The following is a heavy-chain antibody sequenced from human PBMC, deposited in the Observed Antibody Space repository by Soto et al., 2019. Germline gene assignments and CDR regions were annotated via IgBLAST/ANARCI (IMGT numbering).Heavy chain of an antibody. CDR1: GFTFTNYA. D-gene: IGHD6-19*01. CDR2: VSYDGSSK. V-gene: IGHV3-30-3*01. Sequence: GGSLRLSCAASGFTFTNYALHWVRQAPGKGLEWVAIVSYDGSSKYFADSVKGRFFISRDNPRNTLYLQMNSLTTDDTVVYYCARDIALAGSRYLDYWGLGTLVTVSS. CDR3: ARDIALAGSRYLDY. J-gene: IGHJ4*02.